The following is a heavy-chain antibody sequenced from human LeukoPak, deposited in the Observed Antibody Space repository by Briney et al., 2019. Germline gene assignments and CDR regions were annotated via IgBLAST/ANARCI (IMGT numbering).Heavy chain of an antibody. J-gene: IGHJ4*02. V-gene: IGHV4-59*12. D-gene: IGHD2-21*01. Sequence: SETLSLTCTVSGGSISSYYWSWIRQPPGKGLEWIGYIYYSGSTNYNPSLKSRVTISVDTSKNQFSLKLSSVTAADTAVYYCARVVGGVTLDRSHTYYFDYWGQGTLVTVSS. CDR1: GGSISSYY. CDR2: IYYSGST. CDR3: ARVVGGVTLDRSHTYYFDY.